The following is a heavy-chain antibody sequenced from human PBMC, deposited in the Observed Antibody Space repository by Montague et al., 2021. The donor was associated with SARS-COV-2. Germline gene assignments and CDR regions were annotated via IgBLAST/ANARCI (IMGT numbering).Heavy chain of an antibody. CDR1: GGSISSSNYY. CDR2: IDDSGST. J-gene: IGHJ4*02. Sequence: SETLSLTCTVSGGSISSSNYYWDWIRQPPGKGLEWIGSIDDSGSTYYXXXLKSRVTISVDTSKNQFSLKLSSVTAADTAVYYCARDVRYYDFWSGRAQTSPDYWGQGTLVTVSS. D-gene: IGHD3-3*01. CDR3: ARDVRYYDFWSGRAQTSPDY. V-gene: IGHV4-39*07.